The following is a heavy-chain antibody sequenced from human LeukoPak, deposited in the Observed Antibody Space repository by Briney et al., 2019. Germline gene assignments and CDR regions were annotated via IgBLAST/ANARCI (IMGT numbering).Heavy chain of an antibody. J-gene: IGHJ4*02. Sequence: GGSLRLSCAASGFTFSSYWMSWVRQAPGKGLEWVANIKIDGSEKYYVDSVKGRFTISRDNAKNSLYLQMNSLRAEDTAVYYCARKTRNCSGGSCYFDYWGQGTLVTVSS. D-gene: IGHD2-15*01. CDR3: ARKTRNCSGGSCYFDY. CDR2: IKIDGSEK. CDR1: GFTFSSYW. V-gene: IGHV3-7*01.